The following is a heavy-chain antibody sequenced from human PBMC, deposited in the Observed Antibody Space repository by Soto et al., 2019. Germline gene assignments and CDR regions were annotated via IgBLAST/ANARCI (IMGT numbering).Heavy chain of an antibody. J-gene: IGHJ4*02. CDR1: GDSVSSNSAA. Sequence: SQTLSLTCVISGDSVSSNSAAWNWIRQSPSRGLEWLGRTYYRSKWYNDYAVSVKSRITINPDTSKNQFSLQLNSVTPEDTAVYYCARVAGDSSSSGLLDYWAREPLSPSTQ. V-gene: IGHV6-1*01. D-gene: IGHD6-6*01. CDR2: TYYRSKWYN. CDR3: ARVAGDSSSSGLLDY.